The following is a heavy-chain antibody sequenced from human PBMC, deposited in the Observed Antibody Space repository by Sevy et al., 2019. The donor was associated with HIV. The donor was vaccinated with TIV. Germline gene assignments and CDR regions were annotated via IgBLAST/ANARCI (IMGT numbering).Heavy chain of an antibody. CDR3: AGHKYTNWFDP. Sequence: SETLSLTCAVSGDSINEVVYSWAWIRQPPGKGLEWIGSLYYTGDLYSNPSLKGRFTISVDPSKKQFSLKLNSVTAADTAVYYCAGHKYTNWFDPWGQGTQVTVSS. V-gene: IGHV4-39*01. J-gene: IGHJ5*02. CDR1: GDSINEVVYS. CDR2: LYYTGDL. D-gene: IGHD2-8*01.